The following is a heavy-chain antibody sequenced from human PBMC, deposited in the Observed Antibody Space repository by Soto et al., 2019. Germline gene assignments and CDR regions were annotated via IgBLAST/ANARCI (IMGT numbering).Heavy chain of an antibody. D-gene: IGHD2-2*01. Sequence: GGSLRLSCAASGFTFSSYGMHWVRQAPGKGLEWVAGISYDGSNKYYADSVKGRFTISRDNAKNTLYLQMNSLRAEDTAVYYCATSQTYYYYYMDVWGKGTTVTVSS. V-gene: IGHV3-30*03. CDR3: ATSQTYYYYYMDV. CDR1: GFTFSSYG. J-gene: IGHJ6*03. CDR2: ISYDGSNK.